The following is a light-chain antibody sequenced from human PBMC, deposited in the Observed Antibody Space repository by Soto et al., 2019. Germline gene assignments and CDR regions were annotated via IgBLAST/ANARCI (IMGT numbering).Light chain of an antibody. Sequence: DIQMTKSPSTLSASVGDRVTITCRASQSISSWLAWYQQKPWKAPKLLIYKASSLEGGVPSRFSGSGSGPDFTLTISSLQPEDFATYYCLQNYNYPYTFGQGTKVEIK. CDR3: LQNYNYPYT. V-gene: IGKV1-5*03. J-gene: IGKJ2*01. CDR2: KAS. CDR1: QSISSW.